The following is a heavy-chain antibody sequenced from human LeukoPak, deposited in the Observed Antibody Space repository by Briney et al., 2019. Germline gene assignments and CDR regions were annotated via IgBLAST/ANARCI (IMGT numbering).Heavy chain of an antibody. CDR1: GFTFNSYS. CDR2: ISSSSSTI. J-gene: IGHJ6*03. Sequence: PGGSLSLSCAASGFTFNSYSINWVRQAPGKGLEWVSYISSSSSTIHYADSVKGRFTISRDNAKNSLYLQVNSLRAEDTAVYYCARDCSGGSCYGYYYMDVWGKGTTITVSS. V-gene: IGHV3-48*01. CDR3: ARDCSGGSCYGYYYMDV. D-gene: IGHD2-15*01.